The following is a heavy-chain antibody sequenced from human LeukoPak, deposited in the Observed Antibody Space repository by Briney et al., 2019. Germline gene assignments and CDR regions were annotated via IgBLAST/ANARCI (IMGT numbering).Heavy chain of an antibody. CDR2: ITWNSRTT. CDR1: GFTFSSYA. J-gene: IGHJ4*02. V-gene: IGHV3-23*01. Sequence: GGSLRLSCAASGFTFSSYAMSWVRQAPGKGLEWVSGITWNSRTTGYADSVKGRFTISRDNSKNTLYLQMNSLRAEDTAVYYCARAQAYCSGGSCYSSPGYFDYWGQGTLVTVSS. CDR3: ARAQAYCSGGSCYSSPGYFDY. D-gene: IGHD2-15*01.